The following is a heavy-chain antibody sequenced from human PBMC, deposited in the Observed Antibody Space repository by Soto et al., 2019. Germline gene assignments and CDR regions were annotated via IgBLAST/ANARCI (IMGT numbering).Heavy chain of an antibody. CDR1: GFTFSSYA. Sequence: GSLRLSCAASGFTFSSYAMSWVRQAPGKGLEWVSAISGSGGSTYYADSVKGRFTISRDNSKNTLYLQMNSLRAEDTAVYYCAKLSNYDFWSGPPQDYYYYMDVWGKGTTVTVSS. CDR2: ISGSGGST. J-gene: IGHJ6*03. V-gene: IGHV3-23*01. D-gene: IGHD3-3*01. CDR3: AKLSNYDFWSGPPQDYYYYMDV.